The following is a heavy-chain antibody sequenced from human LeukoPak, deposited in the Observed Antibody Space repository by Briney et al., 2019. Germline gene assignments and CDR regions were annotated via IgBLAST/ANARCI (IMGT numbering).Heavy chain of an antibody. CDR2: IKQDGSEK. Sequence: GGSLRLSCAASGFTVSSYWMSWVRQAPGKGLEWVANIKQDGSEKYYVDSVKGRFTISRDNAKNSLYLQMNSLRAEDTAVYYCARVPKGHYFDYWGQGTLVTVSS. J-gene: IGHJ4*02. V-gene: IGHV3-7*01. CDR3: ARVPKGHYFDY. CDR1: GFTVSSYW.